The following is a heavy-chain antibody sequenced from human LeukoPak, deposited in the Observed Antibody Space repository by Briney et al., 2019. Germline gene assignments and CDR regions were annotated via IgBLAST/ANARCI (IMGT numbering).Heavy chain of an antibody. D-gene: IGHD3-22*01. CDR3: ARVDYYDSSGYHTVFDY. CDR2: IKQDGSEK. J-gene: IGHJ4*02. CDR1: GFTFSSYW. Sequence: GGSLRLSCAAPGFTFSSYWMSWVRQAPGKGLEWVANIKQDGSEKYYVDSVKGRFTISRDNAKNSLYLQMNSLRAEDTAVYYCARVDYYDSSGYHTVFDYWGQGTLVTVSS. V-gene: IGHV3-7*01.